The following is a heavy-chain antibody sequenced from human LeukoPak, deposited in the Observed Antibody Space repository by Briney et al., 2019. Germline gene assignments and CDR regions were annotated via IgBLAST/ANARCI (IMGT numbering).Heavy chain of an antibody. Sequence: GESLKISCKGSGYSFTNYWIGWVRQMPGKGLEWMGIIYPGDSETRYSPSFQGQVTISADKSISTAYQQWSSLKASDTAIYYRAAAGTAYFDYWGQGTLVTVSS. CDR1: GYSFTNYW. J-gene: IGHJ4*02. CDR2: IYPGDSET. D-gene: IGHD6-13*01. V-gene: IGHV5-51*01. CDR3: AAAGTAYFDY.